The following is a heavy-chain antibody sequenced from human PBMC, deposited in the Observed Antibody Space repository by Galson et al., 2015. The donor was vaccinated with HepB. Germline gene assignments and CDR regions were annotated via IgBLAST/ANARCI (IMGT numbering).Heavy chain of an antibody. V-gene: IGHV3-30*04. CDR3: AREEREQLARLYDY. J-gene: IGHJ4*02. D-gene: IGHD6-13*01. Sequence: SPRLSCAASGFTFSSYAMHWVRQAPGKGLEWVAVISYDGSNKYYADSVKGRFTISRDNSKNTLYLQMNSLRAEDTAVYYCAREEREQLARLYDYWGQGTLVTVSS. CDR2: ISYDGSNK. CDR1: GFTFSSYA.